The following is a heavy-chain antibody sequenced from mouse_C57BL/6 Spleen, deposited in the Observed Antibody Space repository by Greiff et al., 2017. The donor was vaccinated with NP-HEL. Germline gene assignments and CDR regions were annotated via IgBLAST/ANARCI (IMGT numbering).Heavy chain of an antibody. Sequence: EVKVEESGGGLVKPGGSLKLSCAASGFTFSSYAMSWVRQTPEKRLEWVATISDGGSYTYYPDNVKGRFTISRDNAKNNLYLQMSHLKSEDTAMYYCARGDDPWFAYWGQGTLVTVSA. V-gene: IGHV5-4*03. J-gene: IGHJ3*01. CDR2: ISDGGSYT. CDR3: ARGDDPWFAY. CDR1: GFTFSSYA.